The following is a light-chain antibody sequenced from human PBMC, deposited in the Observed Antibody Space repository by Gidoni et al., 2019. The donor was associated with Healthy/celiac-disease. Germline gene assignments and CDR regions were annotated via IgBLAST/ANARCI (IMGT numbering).Light chain of an antibody. V-gene: IGKV1-39*01. CDR2: AAS. Sequence: DIQMTQSPSSLSASVGDRVTITCRASQSISSYLNWYQQKPGKAPKLLIYAASSLQSGVPSRFSGSGSGTDFTLTISSLQPEEIATYYCQQSYSTPWGFGQGTKVEIK. CDR1: QSISSY. J-gene: IGKJ1*01. CDR3: QQSYSTPWG.